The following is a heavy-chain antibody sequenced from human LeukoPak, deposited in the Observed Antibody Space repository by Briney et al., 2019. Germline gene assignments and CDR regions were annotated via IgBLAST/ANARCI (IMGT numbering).Heavy chain of an antibody. CDR2: IYSGGST. CDR1: GFTVSNNY. Sequence: GGALRLSCAASGFTVSNNYMSWVRQAPGKGLERVSVIYSGGSTYYADSVKGRFTISRDNSKNMVYLQMNSLRAEDTAVYCCARDSPYSISWWSVSFDYWGQGTLVTVSS. CDR3: ARDSPYSISWWSVSFDY. V-gene: IGHV3-66*01. D-gene: IGHD6-13*01. J-gene: IGHJ4*02.